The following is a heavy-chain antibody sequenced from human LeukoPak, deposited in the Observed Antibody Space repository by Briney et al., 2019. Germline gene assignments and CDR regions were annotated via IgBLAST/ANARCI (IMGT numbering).Heavy chain of an antibody. V-gene: IGHV4-4*07. D-gene: IGHD5-18*01. CDR2: IYTSGST. J-gene: IGHJ5*02. Sequence: SETLSLTCTVSGGSISSYYWSWIRQPAGKGLEWIGRIYTSGSTNYNPSLKSRVTMSVDTSKNQFSLKLSSATAADTAVYYCARDRIQLWLHWFDPWGQGTLVTVSS. CDR1: GGSISSYY. CDR3: ARDRIQLWLHWFDP.